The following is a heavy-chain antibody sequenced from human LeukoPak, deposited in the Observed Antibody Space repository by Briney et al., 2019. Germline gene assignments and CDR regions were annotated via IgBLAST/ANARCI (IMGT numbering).Heavy chain of an antibody. CDR3: AREYSSSSGRSFDY. V-gene: IGHV3-48*01. CDR1: AFTFSGYS. J-gene: IGHJ4*02. D-gene: IGHD6-6*01. Sequence: PGGSLRLSCAASAFTFSGYSMNWDRQAPGKGLEWVSYISPSATTIYYADSVKGRFTISRDNAKNSLYLQMNSLRAEDTAVYYCAREYSSSSGRSFDYWGQGTLVTVSS. CDR2: ISPSATTI.